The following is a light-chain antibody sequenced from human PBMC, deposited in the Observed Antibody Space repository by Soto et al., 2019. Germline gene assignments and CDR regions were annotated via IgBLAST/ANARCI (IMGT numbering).Light chain of an antibody. V-gene: IGKV4-1*01. J-gene: IGKJ1*01. CDR2: WAS. CDR3: QQYYSTPWT. Sequence: DIVMTQSPDSLAVSLGERATINCKSSQRVLYSSNNTNYLAWYQQKPGLPPKLLIYWASTRESGVPDRFSGSGSGTDFTLTISSLQAEDVAVYYCQQYYSTPWTFGQGTKVEIK. CDR1: QRVLYSSNNTNY.